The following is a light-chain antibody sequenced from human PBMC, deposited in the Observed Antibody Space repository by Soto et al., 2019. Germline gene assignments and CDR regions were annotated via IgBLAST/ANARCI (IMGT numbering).Light chain of an antibody. Sequence: DIVMTQSPDSLAVSLGERATINCKSSQSVLYSSSNRNYLAWYQQKTGQPPKLLIYWASTRESGVPDRFSGSGSGTDFTHTISSLQAEDVAVYYCQQYYTTTPTFGQGTKLEIK. CDR1: QSVLYSSSNRNY. J-gene: IGKJ2*01. CDR3: QQYYTTTPT. V-gene: IGKV4-1*01. CDR2: WAS.